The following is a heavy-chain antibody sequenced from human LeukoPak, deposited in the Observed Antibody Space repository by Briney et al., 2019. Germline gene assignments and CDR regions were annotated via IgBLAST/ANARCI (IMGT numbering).Heavy chain of an antibody. V-gene: IGHV3-30*02. D-gene: IGHD6-13*01. Sequence: GGSLRLSCAASGFTFSSYGMHWVRQAPGKGLGWVAFIRYDGSNKYYADSVKGRFTISRDNSKNTLYLQMNSLRAEDTAVYYCAKDRYSSSCLDYWGQGTLVTVSS. J-gene: IGHJ4*02. CDR2: IRYDGSNK. CDR1: GFTFSSYG. CDR3: AKDRYSSSCLDY.